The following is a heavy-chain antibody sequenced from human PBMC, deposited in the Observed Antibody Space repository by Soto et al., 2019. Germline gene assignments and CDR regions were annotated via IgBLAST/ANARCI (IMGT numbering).Heavy chain of an antibody. CDR2: IHYSGTS. D-gene: IGHD2-21*01. CDR1: GDSISSSSQY. V-gene: IGHV4-39*01. CDR3: ARHWIAGSSIP. Sequence: PSETLSLTCSVSGDSISSSSQYWGWIRQPPGKGLEWIGSIHYSGTSYYNPSLKSRVTIFVDTSKNPLSLKLNSVTAADTAVYYCARHWIAGSSIPWGQGTLVTVSS. J-gene: IGHJ5*02.